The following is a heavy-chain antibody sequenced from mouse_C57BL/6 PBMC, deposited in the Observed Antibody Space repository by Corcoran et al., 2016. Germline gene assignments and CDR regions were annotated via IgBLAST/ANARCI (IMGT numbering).Heavy chain of an antibody. CDR2: IYHGDGDT. CDR1: GYEFSSYW. V-gene: IGHV1-80*01. J-gene: IGHJ2*01. CDR3: ARRYYYGSSYDFDY. D-gene: IGHD1-1*01. Sequence: QVQLQKSGAELVKPGASVKISCKASGYEFSSYWMKWVKQRPGKGLEWMGQIYHGDGDTNYNGKFKGKATLTADKSSSTAYMQLSSLTSEDSAVYFCARRYYYGSSYDFDYLGQCTTLTVSS.